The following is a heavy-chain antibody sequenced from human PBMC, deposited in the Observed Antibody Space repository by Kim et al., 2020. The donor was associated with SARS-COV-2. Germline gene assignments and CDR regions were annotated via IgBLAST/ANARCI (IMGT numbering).Heavy chain of an antibody. CDR1: GGSISSGGYY. Sequence: SETLSLTCTVSGGSISSGGYYWSWIRQHPGKGLEWIGYIYYSGSTYYNPSLKSRVTISVDTSKNQFSLKLSSVTAADTAVYYCARGGPRTRYGMDVWGQGTTVTVSS. CDR2: IYYSGST. CDR3: ARGGPRTRYGMDV. D-gene: IGHD3-16*01. J-gene: IGHJ6*02. V-gene: IGHV4-31*03.